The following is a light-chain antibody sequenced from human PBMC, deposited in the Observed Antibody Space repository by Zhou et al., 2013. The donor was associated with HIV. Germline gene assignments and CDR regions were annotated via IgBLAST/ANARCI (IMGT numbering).Light chain of an antibody. CDR1: QSVGQN. V-gene: IGKV3-20*01. Sequence: IVLTQSPATLSLSPGERATLSCRASQSVGQNLGWYQQKPGQAPRLLIYDTSSRATGIPARFSGSGSGTDFTLTISRLEPEDFAVYCCQQYVTSPITFGQGTRLEIK. CDR2: DTS. CDR3: QQYVTSPIT. J-gene: IGKJ5*01.